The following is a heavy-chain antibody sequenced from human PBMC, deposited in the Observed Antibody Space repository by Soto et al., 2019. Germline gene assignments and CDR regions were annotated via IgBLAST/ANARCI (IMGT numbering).Heavy chain of an antibody. CDR3: ARGGGGVDDAFDI. CDR2: IYSGGST. CDR1: GFTVSSNY. V-gene: IGHV3-53*02. J-gene: IGHJ3*02. D-gene: IGHD2-15*01. Sequence: EVQLVETGGGLIQPGGSLRLSCAASGFTVSSNYMSWVRQAPGKGLEWVSVIYSGGSTYYADSVKGRFTISRDNSKNTLYLQMNSLGAEDTAVYYCARGGGGVDDAFDIWGQGTMVTVSS.